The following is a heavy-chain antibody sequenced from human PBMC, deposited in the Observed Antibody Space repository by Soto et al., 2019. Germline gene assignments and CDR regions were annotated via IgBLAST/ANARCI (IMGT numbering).Heavy chain of an antibody. CDR3: AGGIAARPLGY. CDR1: GGSISSGGYS. CDR2: IYHSGST. V-gene: IGHV4-30-2*01. Sequence: QLQLQESGSGLVKPSQTLSLTCAVSGGSISSGGYSWSWIRQPPGKGLEWIGYIYHSGSTYYNPSLRSRVTISVDSSKTQFSLRLSSVTAADTAVYYCAGGIAARPLGYWGQGTLVTVSS. D-gene: IGHD6-6*01. J-gene: IGHJ4*02.